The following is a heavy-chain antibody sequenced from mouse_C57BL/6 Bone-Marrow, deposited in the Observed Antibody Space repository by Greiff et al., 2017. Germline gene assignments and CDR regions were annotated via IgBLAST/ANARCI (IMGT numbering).Heavy chain of an antibody. Sequence: QVQLKQPGAELVKPGASVKLSCKASGYTFTSYWMHWVKQRPGPGLEWIGMIHPNSGSTNYNEKFKSKATLTVDKSSSTAYMQLSSLTSEDSAVYYCATLLLLRYDYWGQGTTLTVSS. V-gene: IGHV1-64*01. CDR3: ATLLLLRYDY. D-gene: IGHD1-1*01. J-gene: IGHJ2*01. CDR2: IHPNSGST. CDR1: GYTFTSYW.